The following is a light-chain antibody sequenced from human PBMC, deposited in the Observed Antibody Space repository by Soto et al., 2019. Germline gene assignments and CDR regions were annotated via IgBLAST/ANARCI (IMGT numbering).Light chain of an antibody. CDR3: QQYGSSPRT. J-gene: IGKJ1*01. Sequence: EIVLTQSPGTLSLSPGERATLSCRASQSVSSNFLAWYQQKPGQAPSLLIYGASNRATGFPDRFSGSGSGTDFTLTITRLEPEDFAVYFCQQYGSSPRTFGQGTKVEIK. CDR2: GAS. CDR1: QSVSSNF. V-gene: IGKV3-20*01.